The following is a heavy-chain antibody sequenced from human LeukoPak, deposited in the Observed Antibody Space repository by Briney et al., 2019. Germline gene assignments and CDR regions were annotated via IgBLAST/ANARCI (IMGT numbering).Heavy chain of an antibody. Sequence: GALRLSCAASGFPFNDYWMSWICQAPGKGLEWVANIKQDESEKYYVDSVKGRFTISRDNAKNSLYLQMVSLRAEDAAVYYCARYQYGSGTSLGSWGQGTPVTVSS. CDR2: IKQDESEK. D-gene: IGHD3-10*01. J-gene: IGHJ4*02. CDR3: ARYQYGSGTSLGS. CDR1: GFPFNDYW. V-gene: IGHV3-7*01.